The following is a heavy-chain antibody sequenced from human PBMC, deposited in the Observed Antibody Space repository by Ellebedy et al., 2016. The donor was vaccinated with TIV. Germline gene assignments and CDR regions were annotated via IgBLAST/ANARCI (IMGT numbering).Heavy chain of an antibody. CDR2: IKQDGSEK. J-gene: IGHJ6*02. Sequence: GESLKISXAASGFTFSSYWMSWVRQAPGKGLEWVANIKQDGSEKYYVDSVKGRFTISRDNSKNTLYLQMNSLRAEDTAVYYCAKARAAAYYYYYGMDVWGQGTTVTVSS. CDR1: GFTFSSYW. CDR3: AKARAAAYYYYYGMDV. V-gene: IGHV3-7*01. D-gene: IGHD2-2*01.